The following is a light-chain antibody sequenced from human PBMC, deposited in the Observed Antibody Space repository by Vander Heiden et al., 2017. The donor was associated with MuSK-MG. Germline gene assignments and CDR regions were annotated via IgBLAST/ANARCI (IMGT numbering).Light chain of an antibody. CDR2: GAS. V-gene: IGKV3-20*01. CDR1: QSVSSTY. J-gene: IGKJ1*01. Sequence: DIVLTQSPGTLSLSPGERATLSCRASQSVSSTYLAWYQQKPGQAPRLLIYGASSRATGIPDRFSGSGSGTDFTLTISRLDPEDFAVYYCQQYGSSPPTFGQGTKVEIK. CDR3: QQYGSSPPT.